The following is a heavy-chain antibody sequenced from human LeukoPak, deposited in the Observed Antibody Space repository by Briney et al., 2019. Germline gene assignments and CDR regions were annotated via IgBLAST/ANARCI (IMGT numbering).Heavy chain of an antibody. J-gene: IGHJ4*02. CDR1: GYTFTSYG. CDR2: ISAYNGNA. D-gene: IGHD3-3*01. CDR3: ARVLLEWPYFDY. V-gene: IGHV1-18*01. Sequence: ASVKVSCKASGYTFTSYGISWVRQAPGQGLEWMGWISAYNGNANYAQKLQGRVTMTTDTSTSTAYMELRSLRSDDTAVYHCARVLLEWPYFDYWGQGTLVTVSS.